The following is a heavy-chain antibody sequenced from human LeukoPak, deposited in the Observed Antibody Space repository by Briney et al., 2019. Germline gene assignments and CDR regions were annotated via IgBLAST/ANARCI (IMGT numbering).Heavy chain of an antibody. CDR2: INDSGSS. D-gene: IGHD6-19*01. V-gene: IGHV4-34*01. J-gene: IGHJ4*02. CDR1: GASISGYL. Sequence: SETLSLTCTVSGASISGYLWTWIRQPPGKGLEYIGEINDSGSSIYNPSLKNRVTISVDTSKKQISVNLTSVTAADTGVYYCARGPHQQWPPMQYWGQGSLVTVSS. CDR3: ARGPHQQWPPMQY.